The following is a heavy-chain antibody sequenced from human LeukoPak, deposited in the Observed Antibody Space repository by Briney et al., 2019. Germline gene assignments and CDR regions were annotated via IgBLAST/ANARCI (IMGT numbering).Heavy chain of an antibody. Sequence: PSETLSLTCTVSGGSISGYYWSWIRQPPGKGLEWIGYIYYSGSTNYNPSLQSRVTISVDTSTNQFSLKLSSVTAADTAVYYCARSAYDYGGKERFDPWGQGTLVSVSS. CDR3: ARSAYDYGGKERFDP. V-gene: IGHV4-59*01. CDR2: IYYSGST. J-gene: IGHJ5*02. D-gene: IGHD4-23*01. CDR1: GGSISGYY.